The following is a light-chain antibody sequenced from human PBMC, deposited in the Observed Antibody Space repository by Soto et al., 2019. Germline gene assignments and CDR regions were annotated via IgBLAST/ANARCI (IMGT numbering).Light chain of an antibody. J-gene: IGKJ5*01. CDR2: GAS. CDR3: QQYNNWPPVT. CDR1: QSVSSN. Sequence: EIVMTQSPATLSVSPGGTATLSCRASQSVSSNVAWYQQTPGQPPRLLIYGASTRATGIPDRFSGSGSGTEFTLTISSLQSEDFAVYYCQQYNNWPPVTFGQGTRLEIK. V-gene: IGKV3-15*01.